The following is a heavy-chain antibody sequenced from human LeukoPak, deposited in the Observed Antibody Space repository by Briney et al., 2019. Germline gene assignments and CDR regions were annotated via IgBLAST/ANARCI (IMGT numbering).Heavy chain of an antibody. Sequence: ASVKVSCKASGYTFTGYYMHWVRQAPGQGLEWMGWFNPNSGGTNYAQKFQGRVTMSRDTSISTAYMELSRLRSDDTAVYYCARGGRAVASLTYNWFDPWGQGTLVTVSS. J-gene: IGHJ5*02. V-gene: IGHV1-2*02. CDR3: ARGGRAVASLTYNWFDP. CDR2: FNPNSGGT. CDR1: GYTFTGYY. D-gene: IGHD6-19*01.